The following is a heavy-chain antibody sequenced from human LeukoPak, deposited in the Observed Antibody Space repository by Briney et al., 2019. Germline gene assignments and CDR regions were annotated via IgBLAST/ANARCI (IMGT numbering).Heavy chain of an antibody. CDR3: ARDRYCSSTSRYRWFDP. J-gene: IGHJ5*02. CDR1: GYTFTGNY. D-gene: IGHD2-2*01. Sequence: ASVKVSCKASGYTFTGNYIHWVRQAPGQRLEWVGWINPNTGGTNYAQRFQGRVAMTRDTSINTAYMELSSLRSEDTAVYYCARDRYCSSTSRYRWFDPWGQGTLVTVSS. CDR2: INPNTGGT. V-gene: IGHV1-2*02.